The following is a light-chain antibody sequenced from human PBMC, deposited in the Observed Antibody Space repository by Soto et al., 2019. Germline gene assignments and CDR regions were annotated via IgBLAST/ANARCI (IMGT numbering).Light chain of an antibody. J-gene: IGKJ1*01. CDR2: KAS. CDR3: QQYNGFSRT. V-gene: IGKV1-5*03. CDR1: QSVDIW. Sequence: IQMNQSPFTLSASVGDRVTITCRASQSVDIWLAWYQQKPGKAPKLLIYKASTLESGVPSRFSGSGSGTEFTLTISSLQPDDFATYYCQQYNGFSRTFGQRTKVDI.